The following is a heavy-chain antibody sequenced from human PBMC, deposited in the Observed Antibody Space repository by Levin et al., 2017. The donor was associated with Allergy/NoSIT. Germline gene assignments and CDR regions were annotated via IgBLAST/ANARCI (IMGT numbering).Heavy chain of an antibody. CDR2: ISSSSSTI. Sequence: SCAASGFTFSSYSMNWVRQAPGKGLEWVSYISSSSSTIYYADSVKGRFTISRDNAKNSLYLQMNSLRDEDTAVYYCARDDYGDYDAPNWFDPWGQGTLVTVSS. D-gene: IGHD4-17*01. V-gene: IGHV3-48*02. CDR1: GFTFSSYS. J-gene: IGHJ5*02. CDR3: ARDDYGDYDAPNWFDP.